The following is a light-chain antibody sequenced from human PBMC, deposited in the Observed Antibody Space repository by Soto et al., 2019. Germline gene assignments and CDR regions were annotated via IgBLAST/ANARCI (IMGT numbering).Light chain of an antibody. CDR3: LCYITYPWT. CDR2: DAS. V-gene: IGKV1-5*01. J-gene: IGKJ1*01. CDR1: QSISNS. Sequence: DIQMTQSPASLSASVEHRVIITCPASQSISNSLAWYQQKAGKAPTLLIYDASTLQSGVPSRFSGSGSGTEGSLTISSLQPEDCATYYCLCYITYPWTFGQGTRVDIK.